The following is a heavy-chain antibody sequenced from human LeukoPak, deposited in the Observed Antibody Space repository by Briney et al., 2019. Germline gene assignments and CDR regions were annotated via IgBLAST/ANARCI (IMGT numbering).Heavy chain of an antibody. V-gene: IGHV4-59*01. J-gene: IGHJ4*02. CDR1: GGSISSYY. Sequence: SETLSLTCTVSGGSISSYYWSWIRQPPGKGLEWIGYIYYSGSTNYNPSLKSRVTISVDTSKNQLSLKLSSVTAADTAVYYCAREYYYGSGSYSIFDYWGQGTLVTVSS. CDR2: IYYSGST. D-gene: IGHD3-10*01. CDR3: AREYYYGSGSYSIFDY.